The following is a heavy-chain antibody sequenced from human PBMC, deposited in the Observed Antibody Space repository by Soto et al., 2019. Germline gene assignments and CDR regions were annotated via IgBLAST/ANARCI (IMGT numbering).Heavy chain of an antibody. CDR2: ISSNGVNT. CDR3: VIFDSGSYYRY. CDR1: GFTFSTYA. Sequence: GGSLRLSCSASGFTFSTYAMHWVRQAPGKGPEYVSAISSNGVNTHYADSVKGRFTISRDNSKNTLYLQMSSLRAEDTAVFYCVIFDSGSYYRYWGQGTLVTVSS. D-gene: IGHD3-10*01. J-gene: IGHJ4*02. V-gene: IGHV3-64D*06.